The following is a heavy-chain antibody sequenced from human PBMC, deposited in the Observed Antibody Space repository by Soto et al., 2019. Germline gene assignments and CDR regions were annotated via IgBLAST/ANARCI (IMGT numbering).Heavy chain of an antibody. CDR1: GGSISSYY. J-gene: IGHJ4*02. V-gene: IGHV4-59*01. Sequence: PSETLSLTCTVSGGSISSYYWTWIRQPPGKGLEWIGYIYYTGSTNYNPSLKSRVTISVDTSKSQFSLKLSSVTAADTAVYYCARAMTTVTTIDYWGQGTLVTVS. D-gene: IGHD4-17*01. CDR3: ARAMTTVTTIDY. CDR2: IYYTGST.